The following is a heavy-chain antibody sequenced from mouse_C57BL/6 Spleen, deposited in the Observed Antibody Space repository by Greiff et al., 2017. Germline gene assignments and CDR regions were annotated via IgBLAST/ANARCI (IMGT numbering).Heavy chain of an antibody. V-gene: IGHV1-66*01. CDR3: AREVGYFDV. CDR2: IYPGSGNT. D-gene: IGHD1-1*02. J-gene: IGHJ1*03. CDR1: GYSFTSYY. Sequence: QVQLQQSGPELVKPGASVKISCKASGYSFTSYYIHWVKQRPGQGLEWIGWIYPGSGNTKYNEKFKGKATLTADPSSSTAYMQLSSLTSEDSAVYYCAREVGYFDVWGTGTTVTVSS.